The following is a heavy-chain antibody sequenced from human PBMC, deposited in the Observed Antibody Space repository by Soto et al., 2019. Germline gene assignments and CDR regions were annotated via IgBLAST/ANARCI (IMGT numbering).Heavy chain of an antibody. CDR3: ARLGVRGYYGSGQFDY. J-gene: IGHJ4*02. CDR2: IYYSGST. D-gene: IGHD3-10*01. CDR1: GGSISSSSYY. V-gene: IGHV4-39*01. Sequence: QLQLQESGPGLVKPSETLSLTGTVSGGSISSSSYYWGWIRQPPGKGLEWIGSIYYSGSTYYNPSLKSRVTISVDTSKNQFSLKLSSVTAADTAVYYCARLGVRGYYGSGQFDYWGQGTLVTVSS.